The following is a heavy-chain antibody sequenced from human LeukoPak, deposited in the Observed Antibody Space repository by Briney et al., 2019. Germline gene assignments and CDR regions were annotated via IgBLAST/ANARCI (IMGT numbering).Heavy chain of an antibody. CDR3: ARYYGSGSTYPYYYYYMDV. V-gene: IGHV3-23*01. D-gene: IGHD3-10*01. Sequence: PGGSLRLSCAASGFTFSSYAMSWVRQAPGKGLEWVSAISGSGGSTYYADSVKGRFTISRDNSKNTLYLQMNSLRAEDTAVYYCARYYGSGSTYPYYYYYMDVWGKGTTVTISS. J-gene: IGHJ6*03. CDR2: ISGSGGST. CDR1: GFTFSSYA.